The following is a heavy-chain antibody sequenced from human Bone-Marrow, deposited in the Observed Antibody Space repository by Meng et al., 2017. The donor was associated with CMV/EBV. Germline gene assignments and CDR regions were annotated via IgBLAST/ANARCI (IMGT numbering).Heavy chain of an antibody. CDR3: ARPEYATSGGHSGIDV. J-gene: IGHJ6*02. CDR2: IKQDGSQI. CDR1: GFTFSSYW. V-gene: IGHV3-7*01. D-gene: IGHD2-2*01. Sequence: GESLKISCAVSGFTFSSYWMTWVRQAPGKGLEWVANIKQDGSQIYYVASVEGRFTIFRDNAQNSLYLQMYSLRAEDTAVYYCARPEYATSGGHSGIDVWVQGTTVTVSS.